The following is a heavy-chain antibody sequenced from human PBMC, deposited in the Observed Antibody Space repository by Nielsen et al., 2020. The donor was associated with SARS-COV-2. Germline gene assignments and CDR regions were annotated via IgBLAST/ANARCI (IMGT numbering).Heavy chain of an antibody. CDR1: GYTFTNYG. CDR3: ARSVGYSSSWPKYYYHYMDV. V-gene: IGHV1-18*04. D-gene: IGHD6-13*01. CDR2: ISGFNGDT. Sequence: ASVKVSCKASGYTFTNYGISWVRQAPGQGLEWIGWISGFNGDTNYAQKLQGRVTMTTDTSTSTAYMELGSLRPDDTAVYYCARSVGYSSSWPKYYYHYMDVWGEGTTVTVSS. J-gene: IGHJ6*03.